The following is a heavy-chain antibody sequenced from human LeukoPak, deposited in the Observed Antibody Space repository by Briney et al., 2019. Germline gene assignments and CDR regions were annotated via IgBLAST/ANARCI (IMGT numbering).Heavy chain of an antibody. Sequence: GGSLRLSCAASGFTFDDYAMHWVRQAQGKGLEWVQGISWNSGSIGYADSVKGRFTISRDNAKNSLYLQMNSLRAEDTALYYCAKDGLISGYSSSPNWFDPWGQGTLVTVSS. CDR2: ISWNSGSI. V-gene: IGHV3-9*01. CDR1: GFTFDDYA. J-gene: IGHJ5*02. D-gene: IGHD6-13*01. CDR3: AKDGLISGYSSSPNWFDP.